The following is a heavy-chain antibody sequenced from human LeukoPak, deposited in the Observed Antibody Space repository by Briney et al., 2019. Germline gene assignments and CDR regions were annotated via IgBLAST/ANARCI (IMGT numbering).Heavy chain of an antibody. J-gene: IGHJ5*02. D-gene: IGHD3-10*01. CDR2: IYYSGSP. CDR3: ARHVGFITMVRGVINNNWFDP. V-gene: IGHV4-39*01. Sequence: SETLSLTCTVSGASINSGSYYWGWIRQPPGKGLEWIGSIYYSGSPYYNPSLKSRVTISVDTSKKQFSLKLSSVTAADTAVYYCARHVGFITMVRGVINNNWFDPWGQGTLVTVSS. CDR1: GASINSGSYY.